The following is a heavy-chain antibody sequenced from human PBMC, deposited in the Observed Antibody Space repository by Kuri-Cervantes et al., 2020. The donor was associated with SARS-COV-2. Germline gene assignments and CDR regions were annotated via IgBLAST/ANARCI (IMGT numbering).Heavy chain of an antibody. Sequence: GSLRLSCTVSGGSISSSSYYWGWIRQPPGKGLEWIGSIYYSGSTYYNPSLKSRVTISVDTSKSQFSLKLSSVTAADTAVYYCATHDFWSGSTFDYWGQGTLVTVSS. CDR1: GGSISSSSYY. CDR3: ATHDFWSGSTFDY. D-gene: IGHD3-3*01. CDR2: IYYSGST. J-gene: IGHJ4*02. V-gene: IGHV4-39*01.